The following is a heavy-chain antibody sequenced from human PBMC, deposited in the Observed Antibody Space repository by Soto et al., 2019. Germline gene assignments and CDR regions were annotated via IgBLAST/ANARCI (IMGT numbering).Heavy chain of an antibody. J-gene: IGHJ4*02. CDR3: ARSGRYQYYFDY. D-gene: IGHD1-26*01. CDR2: ISYDGSNK. Sequence: PGGSLRLSCAASGFTFSSYAMHGVRQAPGKGLEWVAVISYDGSNKYYADSVKGRFTISRDNSKKTLYLQMKSLRAEDTAVYYCARSGRYQYYFDYWGQGTMVTVSS. CDR1: GFTFSSYA. V-gene: IGHV3-30-3*01.